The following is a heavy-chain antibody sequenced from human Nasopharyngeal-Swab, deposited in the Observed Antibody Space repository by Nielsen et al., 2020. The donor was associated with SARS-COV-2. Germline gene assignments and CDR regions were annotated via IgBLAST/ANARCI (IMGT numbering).Heavy chain of an antibody. D-gene: IGHD2-15*01. J-gene: IGHJ4*02. CDR3: SRELGYCSGGSCSIDY. CDR2: ISAYNGNT. V-gene: IGHV1-18*01. CDR1: VYTFPSYV. Sequence: ASVNVSCMASVYTFPSYVISWVRQAPGQGLEWMGWISAYNGNTNYAQKLQGRVTMTTDTSTSTAYMELRSLRSDDTAVYYCSRELGYCSGGSCSIDYWGQGTLVTGSS.